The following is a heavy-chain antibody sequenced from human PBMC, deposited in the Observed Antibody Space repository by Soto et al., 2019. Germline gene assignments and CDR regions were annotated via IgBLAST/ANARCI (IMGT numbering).Heavy chain of an antibody. Sequence: QVQLVQSGAEVKKPGALVKISCKASGYTFTRYTMNWVRHAPGQRLEWMGWINPDNGNTKSSQKFQDRVIITRDTSASTAYMDLSSLRSEYTAGYYCARGISTGQLDPWGQGAVVTVSS. CDR3: ARGISTGQLDP. CDR2: INPDNGNT. V-gene: IGHV1-3*01. J-gene: IGHJ5*02. CDR1: GYTFTRYT. D-gene: IGHD2-2*01.